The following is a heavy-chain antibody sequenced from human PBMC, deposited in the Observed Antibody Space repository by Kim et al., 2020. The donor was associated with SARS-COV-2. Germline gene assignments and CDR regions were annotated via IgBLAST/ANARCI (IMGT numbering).Heavy chain of an antibody. CDR2: IIPIFGTA. D-gene: IGHD2-2*02. Sequence: SVKVSCKASGGTFSSYAISWVRQAPGQGLEWMGGIIPIFGTANYAQKFQGRVTITADESTSTAYMELSSLRSEDTAVYYCARGVIVVVPAAIMYYYYGMDVWGQGTTVTVSS. CDR1: GGTFSSYA. V-gene: IGHV1-69*13. CDR3: ARGVIVVVPAAIMYYYYGMDV. J-gene: IGHJ6*02.